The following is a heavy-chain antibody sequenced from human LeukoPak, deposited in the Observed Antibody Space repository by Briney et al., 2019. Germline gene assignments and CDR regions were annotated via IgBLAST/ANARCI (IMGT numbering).Heavy chain of an antibody. CDR3: AKVRDTRDWYKDAFDI. CDR2: INAIGTTT. CDR1: GFTFSNYY. D-gene: IGHD3/OR15-3a*01. V-gene: IGHV3-11*01. J-gene: IGHJ3*02. Sequence: PGGSLRLSCAASGFTFSNYYMSWIRQAPGKGLEWVSYINAIGTTTYYADSLKGRFTVSRDNSKNTLYLQMSSLRAEDTAMYYCAKVRDTRDWYKDAFDIWGQGTRVTVSS.